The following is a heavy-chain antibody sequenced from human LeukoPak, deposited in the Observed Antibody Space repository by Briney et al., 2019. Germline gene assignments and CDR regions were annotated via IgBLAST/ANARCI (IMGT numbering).Heavy chain of an antibody. V-gene: IGHV4-30-4*01. CDR3: ARAPITMIVVVDRGAFDI. CDR2: IYYSGST. CDR1: GGSISSGDYY. D-gene: IGHD3-22*01. J-gene: IGHJ3*02. Sequence: PSETLSLTCTVSGGSISSGDYYWSWIRQPPGKGLEWVGYIYYSGSTYYNPSLKSRVTISVDTSKNQFSLKLSSVTAADTAVYYCARAPITMIVVVDRGAFDIWGQGTMVTVSS.